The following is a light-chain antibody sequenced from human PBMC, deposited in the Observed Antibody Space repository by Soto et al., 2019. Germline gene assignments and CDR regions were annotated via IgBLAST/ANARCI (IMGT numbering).Light chain of an antibody. Sequence: EIVLTQSPGTLSLSPGERATLSCRASQPVRNNYLAWYQQKPGQAPRLPIYDASSRATGIPDRCSGGGSGTDFTLTISRLEPEDFAVYYCQQYNNWPRTFGQGTKVAIK. V-gene: IGKV3-20*01. CDR1: QPVRNNY. CDR2: DAS. J-gene: IGKJ1*01. CDR3: QQYNNWPRT.